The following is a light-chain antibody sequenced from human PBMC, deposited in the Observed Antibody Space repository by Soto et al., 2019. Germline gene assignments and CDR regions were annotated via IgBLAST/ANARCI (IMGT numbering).Light chain of an antibody. J-gene: IGLJ1*01. Sequence: QSVLTQPASVSGSPGQSITISCTGTSSDIGSYDLVSWYQQHPGTAPKLIIYEVTKRPSGVSTRFSGSKSGNTASLTISGLQAMDEADYYCCSFADFTYVFGTGTKLTVL. CDR3: CSFADFTYV. V-gene: IGLV2-23*02. CDR2: EVT. CDR1: SSDIGSYDL.